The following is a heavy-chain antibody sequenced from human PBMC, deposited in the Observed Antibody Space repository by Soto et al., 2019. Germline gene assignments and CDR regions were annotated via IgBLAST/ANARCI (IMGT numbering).Heavy chain of an antibody. J-gene: IGHJ5*02. CDR3: ASSEVGWFDP. CDR1: GGSISSYY. V-gene: IGHV4-59*08. CDR2: IYYSGST. D-gene: IGHD1-26*01. Sequence: SETLSLTCTVSGGSISSYYWSWIRQPPGKGLELIWYIYYSGSTNYNPSLKSRVTLSVDTSKNQFSLKLSSLTAADTAVYYCASSEVGWFDPWGQGTLVTVSS.